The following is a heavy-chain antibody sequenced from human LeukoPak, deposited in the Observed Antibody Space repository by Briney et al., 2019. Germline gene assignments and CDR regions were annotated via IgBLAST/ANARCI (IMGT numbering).Heavy chain of an antibody. D-gene: IGHD2-2*01. CDR2: IYYSGST. V-gene: IGHV4-59*06. J-gene: IGHJ4*02. CDR1: GGSISSYY. CDR3: ARTGWCSSTSWYLDY. Sequence: SETLSLTCTVSGGSISSYYWSWIRQPAGKGLEWIGYIYYSGSTYYNPSLKSRVTISVDTSKNQFSLKLSSVTAADTAVYYCARTGWCSSTSWYLDYWGQGTLVTVSS.